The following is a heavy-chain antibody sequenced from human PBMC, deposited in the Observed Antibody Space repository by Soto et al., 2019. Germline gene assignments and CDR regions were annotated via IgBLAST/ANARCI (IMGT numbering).Heavy chain of an antibody. J-gene: IGHJ5*02. D-gene: IGHD4-4*01. Sequence: SVKVSCKASGGTFGSYAISWVRQAPVQGLEWMGGIIPIFGTANYAQKFQGRVTITADESTSTAYMELSSLRSEDTAVYYCARGGATYSNYVFWFDPWGQGTLVTVSS. CDR3: ARGGATYSNYVFWFDP. CDR2: IIPIFGTA. V-gene: IGHV1-69*01. CDR1: GGTFGSYA.